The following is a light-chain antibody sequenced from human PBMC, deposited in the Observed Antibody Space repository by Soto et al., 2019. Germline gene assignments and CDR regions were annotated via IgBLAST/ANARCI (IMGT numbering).Light chain of an antibody. Sequence: QSVLTQPASVSGSPGQSITISCTGTSSDVGGYNFVSWYQQHPGRAPKLMIYEVSKRPSGVSNRFSGSKSGNTASLTISGLQAEDEADYYCSSYTSSSDVVFGGGTKLTVL. CDR2: EVS. J-gene: IGLJ2*01. CDR1: SSDVGGYNF. V-gene: IGLV2-14*01. CDR3: SSYTSSSDVV.